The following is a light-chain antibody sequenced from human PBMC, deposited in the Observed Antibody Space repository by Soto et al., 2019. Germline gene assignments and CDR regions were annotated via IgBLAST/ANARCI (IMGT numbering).Light chain of an antibody. J-gene: IGKJ3*01. CDR2: KSS. V-gene: IGKV1-5*03. Sequence: DIQMTQSPSTLSASVGDRVTITCRASQSISSWLAWYQQKPGKAPKLLIYKSSSLESGVPSRFSGSGSGTEYTLTISSLQPDDFAVYYCQQYHEWPFTFGPGTKADI. CDR3: QQYHEWPFT. CDR1: QSISSW.